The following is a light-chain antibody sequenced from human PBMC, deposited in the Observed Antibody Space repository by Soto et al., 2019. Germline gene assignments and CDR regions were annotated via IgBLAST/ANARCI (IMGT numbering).Light chain of an antibody. J-gene: IGKJ5*01. Sequence: EIVLTQSPGTLSLSPGERVTLSCRASQSVSNSLALYQQKPGQPPRRLIYDVSNRATGIPARFSGSWSGTDVSLTITSRVHAEVAVDFCRQRYSRSRVTFGQGTRLEIK. CDR3: RQRYSRSRVT. V-gene: IGKV3-11*01. CDR2: DVS. CDR1: QSVSNS.